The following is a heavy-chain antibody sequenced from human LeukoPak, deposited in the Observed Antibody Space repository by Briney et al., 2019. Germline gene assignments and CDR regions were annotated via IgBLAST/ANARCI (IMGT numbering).Heavy chain of an antibody. V-gene: IGHV1-18*01. CDR1: GYTFTIYG. J-gene: IGHJ5*02. Sequence: GASVKVSCKASGYTFTIYGISWVRQAPGRGLEWMGLISAYNGNTNYAQKLQGRVTMTTDTSTSTAYMELRSLRSDDTAVYYCARILKRRSSWFDPWGQGTLVTVSS. CDR3: ARILKRRSSWFDP. CDR2: ISAYNGNT. D-gene: IGHD3-10*01.